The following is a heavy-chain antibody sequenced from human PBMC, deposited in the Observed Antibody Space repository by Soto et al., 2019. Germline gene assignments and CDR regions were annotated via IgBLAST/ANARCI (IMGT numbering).Heavy chain of an antibody. D-gene: IGHD5-18*01. V-gene: IGHV3-23*01. Sequence: TGGSLRLSCAASGFTFSSYAMSWVRQAPGKGLEWVSGISGSGDSTYYADSVKGQFTISRDNAKNSLYLQMNSLRAEDTAVYYCARDQPGYSYGYGLGYWGQGTLVTVSS. J-gene: IGHJ4*02. CDR2: ISGSGDST. CDR1: GFTFSSYA. CDR3: ARDQPGYSYGYGLGY.